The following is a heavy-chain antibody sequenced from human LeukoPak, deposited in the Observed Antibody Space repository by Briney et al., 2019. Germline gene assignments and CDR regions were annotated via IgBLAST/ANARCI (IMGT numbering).Heavy chain of an antibody. J-gene: IGHJ4*02. CDR1: GFTFSSYA. CDR3: ARALVVVTAPFDS. CDR2: ISGSGGST. Sequence: PGGSLRLSCAASGFTFSSYAMSWVRQAPGKGLEWVSAISGSGGSTYYADSVKGRFTISRDNSKNTLYLQMNSLRAEDTAVYYCARALVVVTAPFDSWGQGTLVTVSS. V-gene: IGHV3-23*01. D-gene: IGHD2-21*02.